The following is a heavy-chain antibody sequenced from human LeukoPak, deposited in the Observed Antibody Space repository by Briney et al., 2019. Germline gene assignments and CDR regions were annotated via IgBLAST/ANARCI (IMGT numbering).Heavy chain of an antibody. V-gene: IGHV3-11*04. J-gene: IGHJ1*01. Sequence: GGSLRLSCAASGFTFSDYYMSWIRQAPGKGLEWVSYISSSGSTIYYADSVKGRFTISRDNSKNTLYLQLNSLRAEDTAVYYCAKSFSISTPFQHWGQGTLVTVSS. CDR3: AKSFSISTPFQH. D-gene: IGHD2-15*01. CDR1: GFTFSDYY. CDR2: ISSSGSTI.